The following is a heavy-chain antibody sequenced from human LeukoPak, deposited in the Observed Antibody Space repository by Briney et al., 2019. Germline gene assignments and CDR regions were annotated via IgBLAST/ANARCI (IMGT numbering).Heavy chain of an antibody. V-gene: IGHV5-51*01. J-gene: IGHJ4*02. Sequence: GESLKISCKGSGYIFTGYWIAWVRQMSGKGLEWMGIIYPGDSDTRYSPSFQGQVIISVDKSVSTAYLQWSSLKASDTAMYYCARRGGYDGDYDFDYWGQGSLVTVSS. CDR2: IYPGDSDT. D-gene: IGHD4-17*01. CDR1: GYIFTGYW. CDR3: ARRGGYDGDYDFDY.